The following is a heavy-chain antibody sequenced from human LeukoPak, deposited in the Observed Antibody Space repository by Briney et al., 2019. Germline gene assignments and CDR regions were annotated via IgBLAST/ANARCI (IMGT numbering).Heavy chain of an antibody. J-gene: IGHJ4*02. CDR2: ISSSSSYI. CDR1: GFTFSSYS. D-gene: IGHD6-19*01. Sequence: PGGSLRLSCAASGFTFSSYSMNWVRQAPGKGLEWVSSISSSSSYIYYADSVKGRFTISRDNAKNSLYLQMNSLRAEDTAVYYCARVRGEAVAGSPTHFDYWGQGTLVTVSS. V-gene: IGHV3-21*01. CDR3: ARVRGEAVAGSPTHFDY.